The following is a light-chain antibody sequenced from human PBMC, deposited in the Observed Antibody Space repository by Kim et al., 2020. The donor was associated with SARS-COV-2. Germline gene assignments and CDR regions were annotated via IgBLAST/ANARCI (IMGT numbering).Light chain of an antibody. V-gene: IGKV3-20*01. J-gene: IGKJ1*01. CDR3: QHYGSPPWA. CDR2: GAS. CDR1: QSVSSSY. Sequence: EIVLTQSPGTLSLSPGERATLSCRASQSVSSSYLAWYQQEPGQAPRLLIYGASSRATGIPDRFSGSGSGTDFTLTISRLEPEDLAVYYCQHYGSPPWAFGQGTKVDIK.